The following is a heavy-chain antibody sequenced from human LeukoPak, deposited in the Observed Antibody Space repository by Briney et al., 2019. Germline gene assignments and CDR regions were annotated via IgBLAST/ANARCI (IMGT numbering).Heavy chain of an antibody. J-gene: IGHJ4*02. D-gene: IGHD6-13*01. CDR2: ISGGGGS. V-gene: IGHV3-23*01. Sequence: PGGSLRLSCAASGFTFSTYVMSWVRQAPGRGLEWVSGISGGGGSYADSVKGRFTISRDNSKNTLYLQMNSLRAEDTAVYYCAGSSNWLPFDYWGQGTLVTVSS. CDR1: GFTFSTYV. CDR3: AGSSNWLPFDY.